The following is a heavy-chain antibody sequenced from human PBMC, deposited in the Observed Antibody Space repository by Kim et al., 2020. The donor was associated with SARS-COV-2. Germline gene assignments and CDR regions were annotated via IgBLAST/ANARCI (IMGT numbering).Heavy chain of an antibody. Sequence: ASVKVSCKASGYTFTSYAMHWVRQAPGQRLEWMGWINAGNGNTKYSQKFQGRVTITRDTSASTAYMELSSLRSEDTAVYYCARMGYCSSTSCKKGGYWGQGTLVTVSS. D-gene: IGHD2-2*01. CDR3: ARMGYCSSTSCKKGGY. J-gene: IGHJ4*02. CDR2: INAGNGNT. CDR1: GYTFTSYA. V-gene: IGHV1-3*01.